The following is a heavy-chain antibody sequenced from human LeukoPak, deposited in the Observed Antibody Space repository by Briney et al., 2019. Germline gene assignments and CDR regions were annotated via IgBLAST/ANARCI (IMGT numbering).Heavy chain of an antibody. J-gene: IGHJ4*02. Sequence: PSGTLSLTCTVSGGSISSYYWSWIRQPPGKGLEWIGYIYYSGSTNYNPSLKSRVTISVDTSKNQFSLKLSSVTAADTAVYYCAGRNYDFWSGYLGYWGQGTLVTVSS. V-gene: IGHV4-59*01. CDR2: IYYSGST. CDR1: GGSISSYY. D-gene: IGHD3-3*01. CDR3: AGRNYDFWSGYLGY.